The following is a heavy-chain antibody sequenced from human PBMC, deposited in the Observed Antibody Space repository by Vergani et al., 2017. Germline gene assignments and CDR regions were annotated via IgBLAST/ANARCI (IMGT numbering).Heavy chain of an antibody. CDR3: ARGRKWPNVRAPFDY. V-gene: IGHV4-34*01. CDR2: INHSGST. CDR1: GGSFSGYY. J-gene: IGHJ4*02. D-gene: IGHD2-8*01. Sequence: QVQLQQWGAGLLKPSETLSLTCAVYGGSFSGYYWSWIRQPPGKGLEWIGEINHSGSTNYNPSLKSRVTISVDTSKNQFSLKLSSVTAPDTAVYYCARGRKWPNVRAPFDYWGQGTLVTVSS.